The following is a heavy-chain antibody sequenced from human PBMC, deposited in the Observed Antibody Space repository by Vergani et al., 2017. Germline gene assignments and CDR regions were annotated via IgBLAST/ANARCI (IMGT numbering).Heavy chain of an antibody. J-gene: IGHJ4*02. D-gene: IGHD4-23*01. CDR2: IRYDGSNK. Sequence: QVQLVESGGGVVQPGGSLRLSCAASGFTFSSYGMHWVRQAPGKGLEWVAFIRYDGSNKYYADSVKGRFTISRDNSKNTLYLQMNSLRAEDTAVYYCAKIVVTATDAFDIWALGPLVTVSS. CDR1: GFTFSSYG. V-gene: IGHV3-30*02. CDR3: AKIVVTATDAFDI.